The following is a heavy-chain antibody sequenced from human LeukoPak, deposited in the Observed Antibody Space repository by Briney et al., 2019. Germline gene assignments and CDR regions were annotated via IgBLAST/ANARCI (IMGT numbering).Heavy chain of an antibody. CDR2: ISSSSSYI. Sequence: GGSLRLSCAASGFTFSSYSMTWVRQAPGKGLEWVSSISSSSSYIYYADSVKGRFTISRDNAKNSLYLQMNSLRAEDTAVYYCARRRGDTYYYDSSGYYYFDYWGQGTLVTVSS. V-gene: IGHV3-21*01. J-gene: IGHJ4*02. CDR1: GFTFSSYS. CDR3: ARRRGDTYYYDSSGYYYFDY. D-gene: IGHD3-22*01.